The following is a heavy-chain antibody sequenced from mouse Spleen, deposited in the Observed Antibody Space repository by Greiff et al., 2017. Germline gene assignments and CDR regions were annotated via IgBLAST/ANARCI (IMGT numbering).Heavy chain of an antibody. CDR3: ARHEDRETMITTGYAMDY. J-gene: IGHJ4*01. D-gene: IGHD2-4*01. CDR2: FYPGSGSI. V-gene: IGHV1-62-2*01. Sequence: VQLQESGAELVKPGASVKLSCKASGYTFTEYTIHWVKQRSGQGLEWIGWFYPGSGSIKYNEKFKDKATLTADKSSSTVYMELSRLTSEDSAVYFCARHEDRETMITTGYAMDYWGQGTSVTVSS. CDR1: GYTFTEYT.